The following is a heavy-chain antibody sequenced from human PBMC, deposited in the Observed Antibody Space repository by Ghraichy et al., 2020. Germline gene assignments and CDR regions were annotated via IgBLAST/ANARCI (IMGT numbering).Heavy chain of an antibody. V-gene: IGHV3-74*01. Sequence: GGSLRLSCAASGFTFTNYWMHWVRQAPGKGLVWVSRINSDGSSTSYADSVKGRFTISRDKAKNTLYLQMNSLRAEDTAVYFCAKASGYYDTGAYFDFWGQGTLVTVSS. J-gene: IGHJ5*01. CDR3: AKASGYYDTGAYFDF. D-gene: IGHD3-16*01. CDR2: INSDGSST. CDR1: GFTFTNYW.